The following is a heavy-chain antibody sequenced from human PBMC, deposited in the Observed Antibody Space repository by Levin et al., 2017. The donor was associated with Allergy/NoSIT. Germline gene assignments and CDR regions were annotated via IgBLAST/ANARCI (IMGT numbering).Heavy chain of an antibody. CDR3: ATTPPMAGTGDY. D-gene: IGHD6-19*01. CDR2: INHSGST. Sequence: ASETLSLTCAVYGGSFSGYYWSWIRQPPGKGLEWIGEINHSGSTNYNPSLKSRVTISVDTSKNQFSLKLSSVTAADTAVYYCATTPPMAGTGDYWGQGTLVTVSS. J-gene: IGHJ4*02. CDR1: GGSFSGYY. V-gene: IGHV4-34*01.